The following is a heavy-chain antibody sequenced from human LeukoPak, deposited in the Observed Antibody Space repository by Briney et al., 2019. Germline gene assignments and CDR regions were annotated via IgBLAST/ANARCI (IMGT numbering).Heavy chain of an antibody. V-gene: IGHV4-59*11. D-gene: IGHD6-6*01. CDR2: IYYSGST. Sequence: SETLSLTCTVSGGSISSHYWSWIRQPPGKGLEWIGYIYYSGSTNYNPSLKSRVTISVDTSKNQFSLKLSSVTAADTAVYYCARGQGIAARRTYYYMDVWGKGTTVTVSS. CDR1: GGSISSHY. CDR3: ARGQGIAARRTYYYMDV. J-gene: IGHJ6*03.